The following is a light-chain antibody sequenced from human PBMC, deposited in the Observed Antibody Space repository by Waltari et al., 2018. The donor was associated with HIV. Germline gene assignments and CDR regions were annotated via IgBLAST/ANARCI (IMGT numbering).Light chain of an antibody. CDR2: EGN. J-gene: IGLJ2*01. Sequence: QSALPQPAPVSGSPGQSITITCTGRSSAVGAHSLVPWYQHHPVKAPKLMIYEGNKRPSGVSNRFSGSKSGNTASLTISGLQAEDEADYYCSSYTIFSPVLFGGGTKLTVL. V-gene: IGLV2-23*03. CDR3: SSYTIFSPVL. CDR1: SSAVGAHSL.